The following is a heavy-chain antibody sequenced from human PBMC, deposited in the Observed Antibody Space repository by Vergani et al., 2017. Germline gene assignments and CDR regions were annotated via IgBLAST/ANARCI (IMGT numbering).Heavy chain of an antibody. D-gene: IGHD3-3*01. CDR3: AKVRDDFWSGYFGGGEYFDY. CDR2: ISYDGSNK. V-gene: IGHV3-30*18. Sequence: QVQLVESGGGVVQPGRSLRLSCAASGFTFSSYGMHWVRQAPGKGLEWVAVISYDGSNKYYADSVKGRFTISRDNSKNTLYLQMNSLRAEDTAVYYCAKVRDDFWSGYFGGGEYFDYWGQGTLVTVSS. CDR1: GFTFSSYG. J-gene: IGHJ4*02.